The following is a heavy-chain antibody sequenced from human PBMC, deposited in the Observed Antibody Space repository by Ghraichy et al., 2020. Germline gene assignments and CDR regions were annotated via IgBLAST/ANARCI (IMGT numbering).Heavy chain of an antibody. V-gene: IGHV4-39*01. D-gene: IGHD5-12*01. CDR3: ARHRFTGYGYFDY. CDR2: IYYSGST. J-gene: IGHJ4*02. Sequence: SETLSLTCTVSGDSISSSSYYWGWIRQPPGKGLEWIGTIYYSGSTYYNPSLKSRVTISVDTSKNQFSLRLNSVTAADTAVYYCARHRFTGYGYFDYWGQGTLVTVSS. CDR1: GDSISSSSYY.